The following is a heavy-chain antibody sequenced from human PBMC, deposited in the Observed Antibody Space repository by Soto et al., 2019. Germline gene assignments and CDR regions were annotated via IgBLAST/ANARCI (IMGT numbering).Heavy chain of an antibody. CDR2: ISSRWSTI. J-gene: IGHJ3*02. D-gene: IGHD2-2*01. Sequence: PGGSLRLSCSASGFTLSNDDVSGIRKDRGKGREWVSYISSRWSTIYYAEAVKGRFTISREKAKKSPYLRLNSLRADDPAVSSCSRDGGIVGVPAAIDDASDIWGQGTMVTVS. CDR3: SRDGGIVGVPAAIDDASDI. V-gene: IGHV3-11*01. CDR1: GFTLSNDD.